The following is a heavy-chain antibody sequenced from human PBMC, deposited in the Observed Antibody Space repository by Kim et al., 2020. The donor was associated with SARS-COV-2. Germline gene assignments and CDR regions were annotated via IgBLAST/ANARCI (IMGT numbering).Heavy chain of an antibody. D-gene: IGHD3-10*01. V-gene: IGHV3-20*04. Sequence: GGSLRLSCAASGFTFDDYGMSWARQAPGKGLEWVAGINWSDGNAAYADSVKGRFTISRDNAKNSLSLQMNSLRVEDTALYYCARDRLAGVRGLDAFDIWGQGARVTVSS. J-gene: IGHJ3*02. CDR2: INWSDGNA. CDR1: GFTFDDYG. CDR3: ARDRLAGVRGLDAFDI.